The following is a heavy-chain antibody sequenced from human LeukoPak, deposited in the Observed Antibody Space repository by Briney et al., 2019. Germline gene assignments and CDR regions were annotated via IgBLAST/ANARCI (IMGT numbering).Heavy chain of an antibody. D-gene: IGHD3-3*01. V-gene: IGHV4-59*01. J-gene: IGHJ5*02. CDR2: IYYSGST. Sequence: SETLSLTCTVSGGSISSYYWSWIRQPPGKGLEWIGYIYYSGSTNYNPSLKSRVTISVDTSKNQFSLKLSSVTAADTAVYYCARATYLPTYYGFWSGYQPLPNWFDPWGQGTLVTVSS. CDR3: ARATYLPTYYGFWSGYQPLPNWFDP. CDR1: GGSISSYY.